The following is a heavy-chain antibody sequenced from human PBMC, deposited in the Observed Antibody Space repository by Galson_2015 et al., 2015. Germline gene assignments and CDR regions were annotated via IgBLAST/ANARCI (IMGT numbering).Heavy chain of an antibody. Sequence: ETLSLTCTVSGGSISSYYWSWIRPPPGKGLEWIGYIYYSGSTNYNPSLKSRVTISVDTSKNQFSLKLSSVTAADTAVYYCARGKRGYSYGYPLDYWGQGTLVTVSS. CDR1: GGSISSYY. J-gene: IGHJ4*02. CDR3: ARGKRGYSYGYPLDY. CDR2: IYYSGST. V-gene: IGHV4-59*01. D-gene: IGHD5-18*01.